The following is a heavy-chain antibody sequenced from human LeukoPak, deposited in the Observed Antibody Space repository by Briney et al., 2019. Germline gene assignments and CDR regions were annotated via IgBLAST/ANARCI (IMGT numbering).Heavy chain of an antibody. CDR3: TRVEETATTAAIIRKYSYYYYYMDV. Sequence: PGGSLRLSCAAYGFIFSSYSMNWVRQAPGKGLEWVSSISSSSSYIYYADSVKGRFTISRENAKNSLSLQMNSLRAEDTAVYYCTRVEETATTAAIIRKYSYYYYYMDVWGKGNTVTVSS. J-gene: IGHJ6*03. CDR2: ISSSSSYI. CDR1: GFIFSSYS. D-gene: IGHD4-11*01. V-gene: IGHV3-21*01.